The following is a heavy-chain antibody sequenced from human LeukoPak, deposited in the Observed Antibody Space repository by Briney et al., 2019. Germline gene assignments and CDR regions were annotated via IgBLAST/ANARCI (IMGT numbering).Heavy chain of an antibody. CDR2: ISYDGRNK. CDR3: ARSSGSYYLTDAFDV. Sequence: GGSLRPSCAASGFTFISSGMNWVRQAPGKGLEWVAVISYDGRNKFYADSVKGRFTISRDDSKNTLYLQMSSLSPEDTAVYYCARSSGSYYLTDAFDVWGQGTMVTVSS. V-gene: IGHV3-30*03. J-gene: IGHJ3*01. D-gene: IGHD1-26*01. CDR1: GFTFISSG.